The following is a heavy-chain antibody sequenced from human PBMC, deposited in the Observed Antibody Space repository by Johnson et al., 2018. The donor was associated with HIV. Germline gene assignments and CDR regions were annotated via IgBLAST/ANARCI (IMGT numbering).Heavy chain of an antibody. Sequence: VQLVESGGGLVKPGGSLRLPCAASGFTFSNAWMTWVRQAPGKGLEWVGRIKSKSDGGTTDYAAPVRGGFRISREDSETTVYLHMNSLKIEDTAVYYCTPNLWSGFYPDAFDIWGQGTMVTVSS. CDR2: IKSKSDGGTT. V-gene: IGHV3-15*01. CDR1: GFTFSNAW. J-gene: IGHJ3*02. D-gene: IGHD3-3*01. CDR3: TPNLWSGFYPDAFDI.